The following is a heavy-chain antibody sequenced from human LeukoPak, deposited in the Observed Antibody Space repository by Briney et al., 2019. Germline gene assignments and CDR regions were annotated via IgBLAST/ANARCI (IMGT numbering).Heavy chain of an antibody. V-gene: IGHV4-34*01. CDR3: ARGGSVVVPAARDYWYFDL. D-gene: IGHD2-2*01. CDR2: IYYSGST. J-gene: IGHJ2*01. CDR1: GGSFSGYY. Sequence: SETLFLTCAVYGGSFSGYYWSWIRQPPGKGLEWIGSIYYSGSTYYNPSLKSRVTISVDTSKNQFSLKLSSVTAADTAVYYCARGGSVVVPAARDYWYFDLWGRGTLVTVSS.